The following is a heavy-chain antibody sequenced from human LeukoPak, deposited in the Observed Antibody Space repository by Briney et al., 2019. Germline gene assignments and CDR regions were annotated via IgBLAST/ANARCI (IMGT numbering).Heavy chain of an antibody. CDR3: VKDWSDEARCGGDCLDY. V-gene: IGHV3-23*01. D-gene: IGHD2-21*02. CDR2: ISPSGGRM. Sequence: GESLKISCAASGFTFSNYAMTWVRQAPGKGLEWVSTISPSGGRMYYAGSVKGHFTISRDNSKYTLYLQMNSLRGEDTAIYYCVKDWSDEARCGGDCLDYWGQGTQVTVSS. CDR1: GFTFSNYA. J-gene: IGHJ4*02.